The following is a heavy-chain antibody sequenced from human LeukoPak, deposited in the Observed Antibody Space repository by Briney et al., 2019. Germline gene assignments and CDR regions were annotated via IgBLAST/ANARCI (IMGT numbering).Heavy chain of an antibody. CDR2: INPNSGGT. D-gene: IGHD1-26*01. J-gene: IGHJ3*02. Sequence: GASVKVSCKASGYTFTGYYMHWVRQAPGQGLEWMGWINPNSGGTNYAQKFQGRVTMTRDTSISTAYMELSRLRSDDTAVYYCGRDLNEWERVNAFDIWGQGTMVTVSS. V-gene: IGHV1-2*02. CDR1: GYTFTGYY. CDR3: GRDLNEWERVNAFDI.